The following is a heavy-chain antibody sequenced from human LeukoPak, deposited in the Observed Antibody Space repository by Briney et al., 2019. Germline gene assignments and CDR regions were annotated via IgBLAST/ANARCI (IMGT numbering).Heavy chain of an antibody. J-gene: IGHJ5*02. V-gene: IGHV3-23*01. Sequence: AGGSLRLSCAASGFTFSSYAMSWVRQAPGKGLEWVSVISGNGGSTYYADSVKGRFTISRNKTKSPLYLQMNSQRGEGTAVYYCALGVTSFDGWGQGTLVSVSS. D-gene: IGHD3-10*01. CDR2: ISGNGGST. CDR1: GFTFSSYA. CDR3: ALGVTSFDG.